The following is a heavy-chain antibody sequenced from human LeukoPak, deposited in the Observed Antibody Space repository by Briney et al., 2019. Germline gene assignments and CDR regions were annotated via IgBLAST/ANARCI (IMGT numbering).Heavy chain of an antibody. D-gene: IGHD3-10*01. CDR2: ISSSGSTI. Sequence: PGGSLRLSCAASGFTFSDHFMSWIRQSPGKGLEWVAYISSSGSTIYYADSVKGRFTISRDNAKNSLYLQMNSLRAEDTAVYYCARVQKLWFGESYDAFDIWGQGTMVTVSP. CDR3: ARVQKLWFGESYDAFDI. CDR1: GFTFSDHF. V-gene: IGHV3-11*04. J-gene: IGHJ3*02.